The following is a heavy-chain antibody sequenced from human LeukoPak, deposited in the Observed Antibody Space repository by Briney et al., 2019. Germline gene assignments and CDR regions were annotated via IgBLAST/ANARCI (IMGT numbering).Heavy chain of an antibody. V-gene: IGHV4-38-2*02. Sequence: PSETLSLTCTVSGYSIGSGYFWGWIRQPPGKGLEWIGTIYNSGSTYYNASLESRVTISVDTSKNQFSLKLSSVTAADTAVYYCARDPRGIRNYYYYYYMDVWGKGTTVTVSS. J-gene: IGHJ6*03. D-gene: IGHD3-16*01. CDR3: ARDPRGIRNYYYYYYMDV. CDR1: GYSIGSGYF. CDR2: IYNSGST.